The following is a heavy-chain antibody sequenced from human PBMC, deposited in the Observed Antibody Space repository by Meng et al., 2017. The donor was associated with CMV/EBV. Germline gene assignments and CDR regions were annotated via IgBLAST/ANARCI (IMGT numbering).Heavy chain of an antibody. Sequence: GESLKISCAASGFTVSSNYMSWVRQAPGKGLEWVSVIYSGGSTYYADAVKGRFTISRDNSKKTLYLQMNSLRAEDTAVYYCARGQEGRYYYYGMDVWGQGTTVTVSS. CDR2: IYSGGST. CDR1: GFTVSSNY. V-gene: IGHV3-53*01. CDR3: ARGQEGRYYYYGMDV. J-gene: IGHJ6*02.